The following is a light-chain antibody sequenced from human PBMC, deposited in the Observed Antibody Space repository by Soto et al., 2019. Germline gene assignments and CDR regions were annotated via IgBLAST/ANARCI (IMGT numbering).Light chain of an antibody. CDR1: QSISSW. Sequence: DIQMTQSPSTLSASVGDRVTITCRASQSISSWLAWYQQKPGQAPKLLIYDASSLESGVSSSFSGSGSGTEFTLTISSLQPDEFATYYCQQYNSYSYTFGQGTKLEIK. CDR3: QQYNSYSYT. CDR2: DAS. V-gene: IGKV1-5*01. J-gene: IGKJ2*01.